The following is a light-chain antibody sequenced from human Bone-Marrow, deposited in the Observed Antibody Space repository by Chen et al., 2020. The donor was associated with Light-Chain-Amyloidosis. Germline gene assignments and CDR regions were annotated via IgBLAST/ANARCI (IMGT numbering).Light chain of an antibody. V-gene: IGLV3-21*02. CDR2: DDS. J-gene: IGLJ3*02. Sequence: SYVLTPPSSVSVAPGQTATIACGGNNIGSTSVHWYQQTPGQAPLLVVYDDSDRPSGIPERLSGSNSGNTATRTISRVEAGDEADYYCQVWDRSSDRPVFGGGTKLTVL. CDR1: NIGSTS. CDR3: QVWDRSSDRPV.